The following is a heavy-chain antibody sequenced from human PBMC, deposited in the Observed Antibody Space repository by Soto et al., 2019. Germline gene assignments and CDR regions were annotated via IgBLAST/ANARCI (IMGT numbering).Heavy chain of an antibody. J-gene: IGHJ6*02. CDR2: ISYDGSNK. D-gene: IGHD3-10*01. V-gene: IGHV3-30-3*01. CDR1: GFTFSSYA. Sequence: QVQLVESGGGVVQPGRSLRLSCAASGFTFSSYAMHWVRQAPGKGLEWVAVISYDGSNKYYADSVKGRFTISRDNSKNTLYLQMNSLRAEDTAVYYCARVPFGESDDGMDVWGQGTTVTVSS. CDR3: ARVPFGESDDGMDV.